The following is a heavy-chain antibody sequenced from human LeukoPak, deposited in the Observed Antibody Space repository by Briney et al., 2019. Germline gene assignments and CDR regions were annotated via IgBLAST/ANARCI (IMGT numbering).Heavy chain of an antibody. CDR2: INTNTGNP. CDR1: GYTFTSYA. CDR3: ARRGPPSGHSGYSYYFDY. V-gene: IGHV7-4-1*02. Sequence: ASVKVSCKASGYTFTSYAMNWVRQAPGQGLEWMGWINTNTGNPTYARGFTGRFVFSLDTSVSTAYLQISSLKAEDTAVYYCARRGPPSGHSGYSYYFDYWGQGTLVTVSS. J-gene: IGHJ4*02. D-gene: IGHD5-12*01.